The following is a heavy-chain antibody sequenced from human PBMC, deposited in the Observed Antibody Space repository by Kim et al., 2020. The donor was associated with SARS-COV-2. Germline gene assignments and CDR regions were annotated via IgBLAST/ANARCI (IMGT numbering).Heavy chain of an antibody. J-gene: IGHJ3*02. V-gene: IGHV3-9*01. CDR3: AKDIALYGVHDAFDI. CDR1: GFTFGDYD. D-gene: IGHD4-17*01. CDR2: ISWNSGSI. Sequence: GGSLRLSCAASGFTFGDYDMHWVRQAPGKGLEWVSGISWNSGSIGYANSVKGRFTISRDNAKNSLYLQMNSLRAEVTAVYYCAKDIALYGVHDAFDIWGQGTMVTVSS.